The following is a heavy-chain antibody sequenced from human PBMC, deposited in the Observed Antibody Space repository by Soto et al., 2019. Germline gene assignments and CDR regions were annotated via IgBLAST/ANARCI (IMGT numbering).Heavy chain of an antibody. CDR3: AKHDFWSGYLFAGVDY. CDR1: GFTYSSYG. CDR2: ISYDGSNK. D-gene: IGHD3-3*01. Sequence: QVQLVESGGGVVQPGRSLRLSCAASGFTYSSYGMHWVRQAPGTGLEWVAVISYDGSNKYYADSVKGRFTISRDNSKNTLYLQMHSLRAEDTGVYYCAKHDFWSGYLFAGVDYWGQGTLVTVSS. V-gene: IGHV3-30*18. J-gene: IGHJ4*02.